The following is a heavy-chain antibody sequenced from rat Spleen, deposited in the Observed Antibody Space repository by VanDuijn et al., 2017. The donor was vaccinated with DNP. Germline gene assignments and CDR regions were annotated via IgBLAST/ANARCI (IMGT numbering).Heavy chain of an antibody. CDR2: ITTGSVNT. D-gene: IGHD1-1*01. V-gene: IGHV5S13*01. CDR3: ARQSPTTVVWYFDL. CDR1: GFTLSNYG. J-gene: IGHJ1*01. Sequence: EVQLVESGGGLVQPGRSLKLSCAASGFTLSNYGMAWVRQAPTKGLEWVASITTGSVNTYYRDSVRGRFTISRDDAKNTQYLQVDSLRSEDTATYYCARQSPTTVVWYFDLWGPGTMVTVSS.